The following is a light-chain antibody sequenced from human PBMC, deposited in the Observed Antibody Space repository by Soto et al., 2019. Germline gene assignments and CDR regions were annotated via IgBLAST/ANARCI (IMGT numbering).Light chain of an antibody. CDR3: QTWGTGMV. Sequence: QLVLTQSPSASASLGASVKLTCTLSSGRSSYTIAWHQQQSGKGPRYLMKINSDGSHTKGDGIPDRFSGSSSGADRYLTISSLQSEDEADYYCQTWGTGMVFGGGTKLTVL. CDR2: INSDGSH. V-gene: IGLV4-69*01. J-gene: IGLJ3*02. CDR1: SGRSSYT.